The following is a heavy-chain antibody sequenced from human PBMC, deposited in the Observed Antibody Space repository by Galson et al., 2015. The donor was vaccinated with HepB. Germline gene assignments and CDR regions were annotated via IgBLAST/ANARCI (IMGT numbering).Heavy chain of an antibody. Sequence: SVKVSCKASGYTFTDYVVNWVRQAPGQGLEWMGWMNTNTGKPTYAPGFAGRFVFSLDTSVTTAYLQISSLETDDTAVYYCARSPLRFLDWLPYYDYYYYMDVWGEGTTGTVSS. D-gene: IGHD3-3*01. J-gene: IGHJ6*03. CDR3: ARSPLRFLDWLPYYDYYYYMDV. CDR2: MNTNTGKP. CDR1: GYTFTDYV. V-gene: IGHV7-4-1*02.